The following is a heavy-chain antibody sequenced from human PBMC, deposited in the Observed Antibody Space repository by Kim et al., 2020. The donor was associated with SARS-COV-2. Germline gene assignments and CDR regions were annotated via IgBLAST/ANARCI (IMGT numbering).Heavy chain of an antibody. CDR3: ARDRGNWNDLYAFDI. V-gene: IGHV3-11*06. CDR2: ISSSSSYT. J-gene: IGHJ3*02. Sequence: GGSLRLSCAASGFTFSDFYMSWIRQAPGKGLEWVSYISSSSSYTNYADSVKGRFTISRDNAKNSLYLQMNSLRAEDTAVYYCARDRGNWNDLYAFDIWGQGTMVTVSS. CDR1: GFTFSDFY. D-gene: IGHD1-1*01.